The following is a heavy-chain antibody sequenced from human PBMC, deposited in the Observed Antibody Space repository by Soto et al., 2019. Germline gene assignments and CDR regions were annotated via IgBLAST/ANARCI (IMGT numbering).Heavy chain of an antibody. J-gene: IGHJ4*02. CDR1: GGSISSSKW. V-gene: IGHV4-4*02. CDR2: IYHSGST. Sequence: SETLSLTCAVSGGSISSSKWWSCVRQPPGKGLEWIGEIYHSGSTNYNPSLKSRVTMSVDKSKNQFSLNLSSVSAADTAVYYCARVPDRYFDCWGQGTLVTVSS. CDR3: ARVPDRYFDC.